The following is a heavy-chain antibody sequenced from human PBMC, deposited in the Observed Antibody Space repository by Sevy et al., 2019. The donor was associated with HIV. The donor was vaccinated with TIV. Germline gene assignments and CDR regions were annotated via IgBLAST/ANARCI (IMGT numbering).Heavy chain of an antibody. CDR1: GASIGSGGYY. Sequence: SETLSLTCTVSGASIGSGGYYWTWVRQHPGKGLEWIGYIFDRGNTYYNPSLKSRVTISLDKSKNQVSLMLTSVTAADTALYYCARADSSLFDYWGQGMLVTVSS. V-gene: IGHV4-31*03. D-gene: IGHD3-22*01. J-gene: IGHJ4*02. CDR2: IFDRGNT. CDR3: ARADSSLFDY.